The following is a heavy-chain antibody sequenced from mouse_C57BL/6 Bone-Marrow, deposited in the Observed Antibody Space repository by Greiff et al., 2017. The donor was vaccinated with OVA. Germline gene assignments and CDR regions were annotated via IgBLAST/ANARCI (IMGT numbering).Heavy chain of an antibody. D-gene: IGHD2-5*01. Sequence: VQLQQSGPELVKPGASVKISCKASGYTFTDYYMNWVKQSPGKSLEWIGDINPNNGGTSYNQKFKGKATLTVDKSSSTAYMERRSLTSEDSAVYYGARPLYYSNYASDWYFDVWGTGTTVTVSS. J-gene: IGHJ1*03. CDR1: GYTFTDYY. CDR2: INPNNGGT. V-gene: IGHV1-26*01. CDR3: ARPLYYSNYASDWYFDV.